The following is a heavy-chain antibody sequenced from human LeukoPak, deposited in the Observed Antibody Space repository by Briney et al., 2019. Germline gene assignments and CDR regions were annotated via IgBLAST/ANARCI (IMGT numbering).Heavy chain of an antibody. J-gene: IGHJ5*02. V-gene: IGHV3-66*03. CDR3: ARDRAVTQDWVEFDP. CDR1: GSSVSNYY. D-gene: IGHD4-17*01. CDR2: IRDSGET. Sequence: GGSLRLSCAGSGSSVSNYYMSWVRQDPGKGLEWVSLIRDSGETFYADSVKGRFTISRDNSKNTMYLQMNRLRVEDTAVYFCARDRAVTQDWVEFDPWGQGTLVTVSS.